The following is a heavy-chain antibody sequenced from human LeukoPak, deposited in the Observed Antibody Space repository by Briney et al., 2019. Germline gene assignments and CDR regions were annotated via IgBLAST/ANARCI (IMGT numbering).Heavy chain of an antibody. Sequence: PSETLSLTCGVYGGSFSGYYWSWIRQPPGKGLEWIGEINHSGSTNYNPSLKSRVTTSVDTSKNQFSLKLSSVTAADTAVYYCARLNSPGWFDPWGQGTLVTVSS. CDR3: ARLNSPGWFDP. CDR2: INHSGST. CDR1: GGSFSGYY. V-gene: IGHV4-34*01. J-gene: IGHJ5*02.